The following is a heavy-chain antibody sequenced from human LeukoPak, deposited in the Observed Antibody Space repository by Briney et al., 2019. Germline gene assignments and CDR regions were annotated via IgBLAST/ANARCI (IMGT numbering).Heavy chain of an antibody. Sequence: PGGSLRLSCAASGFTVSSYYMSWVRQAPGKGLEWVSVIYSGGSTYYADSVKGRFTISRDNSKNTLYLQMNSLRAEDTAVYYCARDPWGTVAYYWGQGTLVTVSS. V-gene: IGHV3-66*02. J-gene: IGHJ4*02. CDR2: IYSGGST. D-gene: IGHD4-23*01. CDR1: GFTVSSYY. CDR3: ARDPWGTVAYY.